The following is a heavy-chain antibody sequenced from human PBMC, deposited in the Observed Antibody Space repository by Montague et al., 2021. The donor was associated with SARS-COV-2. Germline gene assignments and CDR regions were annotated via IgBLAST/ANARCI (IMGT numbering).Heavy chain of an antibody. J-gene: IGHJ5*02. CDR2: ITGSSSYV. D-gene: IGHD2-15*01. Sequence: SLRLSCAASGFTFNSYSMNWIRQAPGKGLEWASSITGSSSYVYYAPSLKGRFTISRDNAKNSVYLQMDSLTVGDTAIYYCSRGTVTRGVIGWFDPWGQGTLDTVSS. CDR3: SRGTVTRGVIGWFDP. CDR1: GFTFNSYS. V-gene: IGHV3-21*04.